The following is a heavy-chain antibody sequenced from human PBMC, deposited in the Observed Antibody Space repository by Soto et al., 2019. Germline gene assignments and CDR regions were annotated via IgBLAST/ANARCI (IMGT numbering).Heavy chain of an antibody. CDR3: AKTKEGGFDP. V-gene: IGHV4-59*01. D-gene: IGHD3-16*01. CDR2: FHYSANT. CDR1: GDSISTYY. Sequence: QVQLQESGPGLVKPSETLSLTCTVSGDSISTYYWSWIRQPPGKGLEWMGYFHYSANTNYNPSLKSGITISVDTSKNQFSLKLTSVTAADTAVYYCAKTKEGGFDPWGQGILVTVSS. J-gene: IGHJ5*02.